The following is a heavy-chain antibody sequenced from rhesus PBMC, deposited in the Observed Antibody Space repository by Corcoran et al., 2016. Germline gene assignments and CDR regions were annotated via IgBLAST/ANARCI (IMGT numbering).Heavy chain of an antibody. V-gene: IGHV4-122*02. CDR3: ARDSDIVVVVSATSCDY. CDR1: GGSISSGYYY. Sequence: QVQLQESGPGLVKPSETLSLTCAVSGGSISSGYYYWSWIRQPPGNGLEWIGYITYSGGTSHIPSLKSRVSISRDTSKIQCSLKLSSVTAADTAVYYCARDSDIVVVVSATSCDYWGQGVLVTVSS. CDR2: ITYSGGT. J-gene: IGHJ4*01. D-gene: IGHD2-8*01.